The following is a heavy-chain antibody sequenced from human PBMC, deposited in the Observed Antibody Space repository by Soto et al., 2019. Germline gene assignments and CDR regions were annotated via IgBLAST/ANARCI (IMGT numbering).Heavy chain of an antibody. CDR2: IIPIFGTA. CDR3: ASAYCSSTSCYFGIDY. CDR1: GGTFSSYA. J-gene: IGHJ4*02. V-gene: IGHV1-69*13. D-gene: IGHD2-2*01. Sequence: GASVKVSCKASGGTFSSYAISWVRQAPGQGLEWMGGIIPIFGTANYAQKFQGRVTITADESTSTAHMELSSLRSEDTAVYYCASAYCSSTSCYFGIDYWGQGTLVTVSS.